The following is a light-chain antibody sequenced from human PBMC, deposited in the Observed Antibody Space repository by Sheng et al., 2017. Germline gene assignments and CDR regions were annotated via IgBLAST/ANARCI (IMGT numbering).Light chain of an antibody. CDR2: DAS. CDR3: QQRNWPRFT. CDR1: QTVGTN. J-gene: IGKJ3*01. Sequence: EIVMTQSPATLSVSPGERDTLSCRASQTVGTNLAWYQQKPGQAPRLLIYDASNRASGIPARFSGSGSGTDFTLTISSLEPEDFAVYYCQQRNWPRFTFGPGTKVDIK. V-gene: IGKV3-11*01.